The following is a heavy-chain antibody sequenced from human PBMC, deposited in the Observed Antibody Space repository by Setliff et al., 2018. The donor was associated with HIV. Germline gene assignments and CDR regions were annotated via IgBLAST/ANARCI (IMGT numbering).Heavy chain of an antibody. CDR2: FDPEDGET. CDR1: GYTLTELS. D-gene: IGHD2-2*01. Sequence: ASVKVSCKVSGYTLTELSRHWVRQAPGKGLELMGGFDPEDGETIYAQKFQGRVTITTDELMTTGFMELSSLRSEDTAVYYCAKGIVVVPAAEYYFDYWGQGTLVTVSS. CDR3: AKGIVVVPAAEYYFDY. V-gene: IGHV1-24*01. J-gene: IGHJ4*02.